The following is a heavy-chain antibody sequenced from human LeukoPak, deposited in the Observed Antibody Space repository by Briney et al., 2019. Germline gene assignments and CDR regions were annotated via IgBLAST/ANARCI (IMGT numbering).Heavy chain of an antibody. CDR3: ARGYSSGWCLGY. D-gene: IGHD6-19*01. CDR1: GFTFSSYE. V-gene: IGHV3-48*03. Sequence: GGSLRLSCAASGFTFSSYEMNWVRQAPGKGLEWVSYISSSGSTIYYADSVKGRSTISRDNAKNSLYLQMNSLRAEDTAVYYCARGYSSGWCLGYWGQGTLVTVSS. J-gene: IGHJ4*02. CDR2: ISSSGSTI.